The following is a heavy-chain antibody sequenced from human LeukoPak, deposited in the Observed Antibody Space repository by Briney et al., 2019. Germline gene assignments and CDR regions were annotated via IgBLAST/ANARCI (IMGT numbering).Heavy chain of an antibody. V-gene: IGHV1-69*04. CDR2: IIPILGIA. Sequence: ASVKVSCKASGGTFSSYAISWVRQAPEQGLEWMGRIIPILGIANYAQKFQGRVTITADKSTSTAYMELSSLRSEDTAVYYCARVPSYCGGDCYSEYFQHWGQGTLVTVSS. D-gene: IGHD2-21*02. J-gene: IGHJ1*01. CDR3: ARVPSYCGGDCYSEYFQH. CDR1: GGTFSSYA.